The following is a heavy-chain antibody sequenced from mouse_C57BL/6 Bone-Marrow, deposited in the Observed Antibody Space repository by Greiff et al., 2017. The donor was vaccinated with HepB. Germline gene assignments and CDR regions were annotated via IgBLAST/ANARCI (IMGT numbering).Heavy chain of an antibody. CDR2: ISDGGSYT. D-gene: IGHD1-1*01. V-gene: IGHV5-4*03. CDR1: GFTFSSYA. CDR3: ARNYGSSGWYFDV. J-gene: IGHJ1*03. Sequence: EVMLVESGGGLVKPGGSLKLSCAASGFTFSSYAMSWVRQTPEKRLEWVATISDGGSYTYYPDNVKGRFTISRDNAKNNLYLQMSHLKSEDTAMYYCARNYGSSGWYFDVWGTGTTVTVSS.